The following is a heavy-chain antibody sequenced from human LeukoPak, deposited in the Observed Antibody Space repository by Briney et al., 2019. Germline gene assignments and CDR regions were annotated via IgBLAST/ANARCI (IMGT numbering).Heavy chain of an antibody. D-gene: IGHD3-3*01. CDR3: ARQNDFRLDY. J-gene: IGHJ4*02. Sequence: GESLQISCKGSGYTFSSYWIGWVRQMPGKGLEWMGIIYPGDSDTRYSPSLQGQVTISVDTSIGTAYLQWSSLKASDTAIYYCARQNDFRLDYWGQGALVTVSS. CDR2: IYPGDSDT. CDR1: GYTFSSYW. V-gene: IGHV5-51*01.